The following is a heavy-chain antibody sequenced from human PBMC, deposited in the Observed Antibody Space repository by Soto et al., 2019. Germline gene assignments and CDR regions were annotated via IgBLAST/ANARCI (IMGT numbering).Heavy chain of an antibody. CDR3: ARDMMMITFGGVIVRAFDY. J-gene: IGHJ4*02. CDR2: IYYSGST. Sequence: QVQLQESGPGLVKPSETLSLTCTVSGGSVSSGSYYWSWIRQPPGKGLEWIGYIYYSGSTNYNPSLKSRVTISVDTSKNQFSLKLSSVTAADTAVYYCARDMMMITFGGVIVRAFDYWGQGTWSPSPQ. D-gene: IGHD3-16*02. CDR1: GGSVSSGSYY. V-gene: IGHV4-61*01.